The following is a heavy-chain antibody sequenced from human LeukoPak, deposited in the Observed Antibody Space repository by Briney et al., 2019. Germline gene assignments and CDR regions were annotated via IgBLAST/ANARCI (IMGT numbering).Heavy chain of an antibody. CDR1: GYTFTSCD. D-gene: IGHD6-19*01. CDR2: MNPNSGNT. CDR3: TRGSSGRRDN. V-gene: IGHV1-8*01. Sequence: ASGRLSCKASGYTFTSCDINWVRQATGQGLEWMGWMNPNSGNTSYGRSFQGRINMTRDISIGTAYMELSNLTSEDTAIYYCTRGSSGRRDNWGQGTLVTVSA. J-gene: IGHJ4*02.